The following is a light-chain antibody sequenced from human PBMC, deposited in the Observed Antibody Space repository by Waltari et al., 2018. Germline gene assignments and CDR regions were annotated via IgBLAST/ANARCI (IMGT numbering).Light chain of an antibody. V-gene: IGLV3-19*01. Sequence: SSELTQDPVVSVALGQTIRITFQGDSLRTSYASWYQVKPGQAPLLVMFGKEKRPSGVPDRISGDSSETTSSLTITGAQAEDEADYYCSSRNGRASQVVFAGGTKVTVL. CDR1: SLRTSY. CDR2: GKE. CDR3: SSRNGRASQVV. J-gene: IGLJ2*01.